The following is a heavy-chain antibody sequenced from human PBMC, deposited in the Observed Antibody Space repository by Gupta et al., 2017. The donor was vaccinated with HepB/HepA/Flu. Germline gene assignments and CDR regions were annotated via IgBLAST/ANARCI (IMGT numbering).Heavy chain of an antibody. V-gene: IGHV2-5*02. J-gene: IGHJ5*02. CDR1: GFSLSTSGVG. D-gene: IGHD3-10*01. CDR2: IYWDDDK. CDR3: AHILHQLLWFGELSNWFDP. Sequence: QITLTESGPTLVKPTQTLTLTCTFSGFSLSTSGVGVGWIRQPPGKALEWLALIYWDDDKRYSPSLKSRLTITKDTSKKQVVLTMTNMDPVDTATYYCAHILHQLLWFGELSNWFDPWGQGTLVTVSS.